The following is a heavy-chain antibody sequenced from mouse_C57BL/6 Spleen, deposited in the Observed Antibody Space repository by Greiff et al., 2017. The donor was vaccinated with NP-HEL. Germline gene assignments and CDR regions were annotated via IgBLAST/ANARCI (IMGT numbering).Heavy chain of an antibody. D-gene: IGHD1-1*01. J-gene: IGHJ4*01. CDR1: GYTFTDYN. V-gene: IGHV1-18*01. CDR2: INPNNGGT. CDR3: ARAYYYGSSYTYYAMDY. Sequence: VQLQQSGPELVKPGASVKIPCKASGYTFTDYNMDWVKQSHGKSLEWIGDINPNNGGTIYNQKFKGKATLTVDKSSSTAYMELRSLTSEDTAVYYCARAYYYGSSYTYYAMDYWGQGTSVTVSS.